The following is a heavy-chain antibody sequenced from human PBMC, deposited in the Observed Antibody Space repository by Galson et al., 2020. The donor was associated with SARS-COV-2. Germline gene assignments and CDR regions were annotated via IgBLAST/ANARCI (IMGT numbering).Heavy chain of an antibody. CDR1: GGTFSGYY. J-gene: IGHJ2*01. D-gene: IGHD6-19*01. CDR3: ARGSALAVAGRFVWYFDL. CDR2: INQSGNT. V-gene: IGHV4-34*01. Sequence: SETLSLTCAVYGGTFSGYYWSWIRQPPGKGLEWTGEINQSGNTNSNPSHTSRVTISVDTTKNQFSLKLSSGTAADTAVYYCARGSALAVAGRFVWYFDLWGRGTLVTVSS.